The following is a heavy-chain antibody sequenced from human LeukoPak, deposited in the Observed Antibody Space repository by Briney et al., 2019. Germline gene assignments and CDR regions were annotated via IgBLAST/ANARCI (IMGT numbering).Heavy chain of an antibody. Sequence: ASVKVSCKTSGGAFNNYVISWVRQAPGQGLEWMGRVVPMFGIRNYPQTFRGRVNITADKATNTVYMELRSLRAEDTAIYYCATEPSRSYSFDHLDFWGLGTPVTVSS. V-gene: IGHV1-69*04. J-gene: IGHJ4*02. CDR2: VVPMFGIR. CDR1: GGAFNNYV. D-gene: IGHD5-12*01. CDR3: ATEPSRSYSFDHLDF.